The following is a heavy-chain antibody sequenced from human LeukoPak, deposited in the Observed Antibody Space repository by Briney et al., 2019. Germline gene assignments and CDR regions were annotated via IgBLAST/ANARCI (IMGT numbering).Heavy chain of an antibody. J-gene: IGHJ4*02. D-gene: IGHD3-10*01. CDR1: GGTFSSYA. CDR2: IIPIFGTA. V-gene: IGHV1-69*06. Sequence: SVKASCKASGGTFSSYAISWVRQAPGQGLEWMGGIIPIFGTANYAQKFQGRVTITADKSTSTAYMELSSLRSEDTAVYYCAIYLMVRGVPTDSDYWGQGTLVTVSS. CDR3: AIYLMVRGVPTDSDY.